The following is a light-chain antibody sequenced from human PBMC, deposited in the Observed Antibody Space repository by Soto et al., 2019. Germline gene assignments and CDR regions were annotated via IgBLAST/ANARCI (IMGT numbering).Light chain of an antibody. J-gene: IGKJ1*01. CDR3: LQDYNSWT. Sequence: DIQMTQSPSTLSASVGDRVTITCRASQSISSWLAWYQQKPGKAPKFLIYDASSLESGVPSRFSGSGSGTEFTLTISSLQPEDFATYYCLQDYNSWTFGQGTKVEIK. V-gene: IGKV1-5*01. CDR2: DAS. CDR1: QSISSW.